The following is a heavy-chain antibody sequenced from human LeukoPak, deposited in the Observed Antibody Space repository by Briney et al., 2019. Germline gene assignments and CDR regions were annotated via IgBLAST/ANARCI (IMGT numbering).Heavy chain of an antibody. CDR1: GFTFSSYS. CDR3: AREGGIQLWLLVPNFDY. CDR2: ISSSSSTI. J-gene: IGHJ4*02. V-gene: IGHV3-48*01. D-gene: IGHD5-18*01. Sequence: GGSLRLSCAASGFTFSSYSMNWVRQAPGKGLEWVSYISSSSSTIYYADSVKGRFTISRDNAKNSLYLQMNSLRAEDTAVYYCAREGGIQLWLLVPNFDYWGQGTLVTVSS.